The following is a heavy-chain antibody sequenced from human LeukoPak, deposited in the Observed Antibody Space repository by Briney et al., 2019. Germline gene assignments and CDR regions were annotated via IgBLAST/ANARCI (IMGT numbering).Heavy chain of an antibody. J-gene: IGHJ3*02. Sequence: ASVKASCKASGYTFTGYYMHWVRQAPGQGLEWMGWINPNSGGTNYAQKFQGRVTMTRDTSISTAYMELSRLRSDDTAVYYCARAFTMIVVVISDDAFDIWGQGTMVTVSS. CDR3: ARAFTMIVVVISDDAFDI. D-gene: IGHD3-22*01. CDR1: GYTFTGYY. CDR2: INPNSGGT. V-gene: IGHV1-2*02.